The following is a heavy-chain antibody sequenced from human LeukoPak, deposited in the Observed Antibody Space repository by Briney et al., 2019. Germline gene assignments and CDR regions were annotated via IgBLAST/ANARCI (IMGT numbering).Heavy chain of an antibody. J-gene: IGHJ5*02. CDR2: IRSKAYGGTA. Sequence: GRSLRLSCTAAGFTFGDYAMSWFRQAPGKGLEWVGFIRSKAYGGTAASAASVKGRFTISRDDSKSIAYLQMNSLKTEDTAVYYCTRAPGVTFGGVIVIPTWYVNWFDPWGQGTLVTVSS. V-gene: IGHV3-49*03. CDR1: GFTFGDYA. CDR3: TRAPGVTFGGVIVIPTWYVNWFDP. D-gene: IGHD3-16*02.